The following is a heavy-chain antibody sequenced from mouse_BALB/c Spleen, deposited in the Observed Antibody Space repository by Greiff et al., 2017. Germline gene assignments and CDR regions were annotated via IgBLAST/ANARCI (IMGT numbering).Heavy chain of an antibody. J-gene: IGHJ4*01. D-gene: IGHD4-1*01. CDR2: IYPGGGYT. V-gene: IGHV1-63*02. Sequence: QVQLQQSGAELVRPGTSVKMSCKAAGFTFTNYWICWVKQRPGHGLEWIGDIYPGGGYTNYNEKFKGKATLTADTSSSTAYMQLSSLTSEDSAIYYCARGELDAMDYWGQGTSVTVSS. CDR1: GFTFTNYW. CDR3: ARGELDAMDY.